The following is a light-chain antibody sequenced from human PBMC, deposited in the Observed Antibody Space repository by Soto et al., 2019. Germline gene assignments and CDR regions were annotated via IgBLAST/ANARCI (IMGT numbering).Light chain of an antibody. Sequence: ETVLTQSPATLSLSPGERATLSCRASQSVKTYLAWYQQKPGQVPRLLIYHASNRATGIPARFSGSGSGTDFTLTISSLAPEDFAVYYCQSRSSWPPVLTFGGGTKVEIK. V-gene: IGKV3-11*01. CDR2: HAS. CDR1: QSVKTY. J-gene: IGKJ4*01. CDR3: QSRSSWPPVLT.